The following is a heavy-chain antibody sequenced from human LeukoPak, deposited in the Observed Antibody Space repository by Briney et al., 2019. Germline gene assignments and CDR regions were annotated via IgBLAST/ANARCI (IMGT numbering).Heavy chain of an antibody. V-gene: IGHV3-30-3*02. J-gene: IGHJ3*02. D-gene: IGHD3-22*01. CDR1: GFTFSSYA. Sequence: GRSLRLSCAASGFTFSSYAMHWVRQAPGKGLEWVAVISYDGSNKYYADSVKGRFTISRDNSKNTLYLQMNYLRAEDTAVYYCAKKSGSYYDSSPVAFDIWGQGTMVTVSS. CDR2: ISYDGSNK. CDR3: AKKSGSYYDSSPVAFDI.